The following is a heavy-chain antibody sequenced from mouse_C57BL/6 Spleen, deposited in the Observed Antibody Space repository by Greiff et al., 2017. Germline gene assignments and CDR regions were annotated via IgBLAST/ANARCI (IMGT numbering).Heavy chain of an antibody. CDR1: GYTFTIYW. Sequence: QVQLQQPGPELVRPGSSVKLSCKASGYTFTIYWMHWVKQRPIQGLEWIGNIDPSDSDTHYNQKFKDKATLTVDKSSSTAYMQLSSLTSEDSAVYDCARDSGSSPYYYAMDYWGQGTSVTVSS. J-gene: IGHJ4*01. V-gene: IGHV1-52*01. D-gene: IGHD1-1*01. CDR3: ARDSGSSPYYYAMDY. CDR2: IDPSDSDT.